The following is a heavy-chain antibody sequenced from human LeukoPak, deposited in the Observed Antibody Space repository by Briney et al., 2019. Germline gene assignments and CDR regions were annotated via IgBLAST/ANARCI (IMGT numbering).Heavy chain of an antibody. V-gene: IGHV4-30-2*01. Sequence: SETLSLTCAVSGGSISSGGYSWSWIRQPPGKGLGWIGYIYHSGSTYYNPSLKSRVTISVDRSKNQFSLKLSSVTAADTAVYYCARAGGYCSSTSCDGYWFDPWGQGTLVTVSS. CDR1: GGSISSGGYS. J-gene: IGHJ5*02. D-gene: IGHD2-2*01. CDR3: ARAGGYCSSTSCDGYWFDP. CDR2: IYHSGST.